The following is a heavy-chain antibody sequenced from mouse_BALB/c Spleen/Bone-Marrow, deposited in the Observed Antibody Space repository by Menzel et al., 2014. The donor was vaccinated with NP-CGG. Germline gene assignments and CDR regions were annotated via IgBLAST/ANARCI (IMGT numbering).Heavy chain of an antibody. CDR3: ARLDGNYRYAMDY. D-gene: IGHD2-1*01. Sequence: QVQLKHSGPELVKPGASVKMSCKASGYTFTDYVITWVKQRTGQGLELIGEIYPGSGSTYYNEKFKGKATLTADKSSNTAYMQLGSLTSEDSAVYFCARLDGNYRYAMDYWGQGTSVTVSS. CDR2: IYPGSGST. CDR1: GYTFTDYV. V-gene: IGHV1-77*01. J-gene: IGHJ4*01.